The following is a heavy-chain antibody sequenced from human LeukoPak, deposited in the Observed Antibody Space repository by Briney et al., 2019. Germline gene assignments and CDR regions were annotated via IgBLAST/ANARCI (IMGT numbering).Heavy chain of an antibody. V-gene: IGHV3-23*01. Sequence: GGSLRLSCVASGFTFSNYAMSWVRQAPGKGLEWVSAITGSGTNTYYADSVKGRFTISRDNSKNTVFLQVNSLRHEDTAIYYCVIWGDYDVLTGYYVLDYWGQGTLVTVSS. CDR1: GFTFSNYA. J-gene: IGHJ4*02. D-gene: IGHD3-9*01. CDR2: ITGSGTNT. CDR3: VIWGDYDVLTGYYVLDY.